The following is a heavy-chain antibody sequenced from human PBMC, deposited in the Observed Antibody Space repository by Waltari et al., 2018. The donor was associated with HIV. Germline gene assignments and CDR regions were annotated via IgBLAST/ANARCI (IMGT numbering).Heavy chain of an antibody. D-gene: IGHD6-19*01. Sequence: EVQLVESGGGLVQPGGSLRLSCAGSGFTFSNYEMTWVRQAPGKGLEWISYISACGTKYYAYSVKGRFSISRDNAKNSLYLQMNSLRAEDTAVYYCAKAVGDTSGRYWGGDVWGQGTTVTVSS. V-gene: IGHV3-48*03. CDR2: ISACGTK. CDR1: GFTFSNYE. CDR3: AKAVGDTSGRYWGGDV. J-gene: IGHJ6*02.